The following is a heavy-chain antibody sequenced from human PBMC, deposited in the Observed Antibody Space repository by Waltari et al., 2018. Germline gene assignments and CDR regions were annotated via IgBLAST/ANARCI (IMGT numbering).Heavy chain of an antibody. Sequence: QVQLQESGPGLVKPSETLSLTCTVSGGSISSYYWSWIRQPAGKGLEWIGRIYTSGSTNYNPSLKSRVTMSVDTSKNQFSLKLSSVTAADTAVYYCARDLPRSYYDFWSGSPADAFDIWGQGTMVTVSS. CDR2: IYTSGST. V-gene: IGHV4-4*07. D-gene: IGHD3-3*01. CDR1: GGSISSYY. CDR3: ARDLPRSYYDFWSGSPADAFDI. J-gene: IGHJ3*02.